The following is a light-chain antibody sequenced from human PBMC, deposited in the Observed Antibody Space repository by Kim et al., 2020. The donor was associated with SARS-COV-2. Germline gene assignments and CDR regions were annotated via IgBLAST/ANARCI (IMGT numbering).Light chain of an antibody. Sequence: ASVKLTCTLGGGPSSYVIAWHQQHPGKGPRYLMNLNSDGRHIKGDGIPDRFSGSGSGIERYLTISGLQSEDEADYYCQTWDTGIRVFGGGTQLTVL. CDR3: QTWDTGIRV. CDR2: LNSDGRH. CDR1: GGPSSYV. J-gene: IGLJ3*02. V-gene: IGLV4-69*01.